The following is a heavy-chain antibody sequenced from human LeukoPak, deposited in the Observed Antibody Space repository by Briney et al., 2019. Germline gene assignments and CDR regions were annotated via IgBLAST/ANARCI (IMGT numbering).Heavy chain of an antibody. V-gene: IGHV3-11*01. J-gene: IGHJ4*02. D-gene: IGHD3-10*01. CDR2: ISSGGSTI. Sequence: PGGSLRLSCAASGFTFSDYYMSWIRQAPGKGLEGVSYISSGGSTIYYADSVKGRFTISRDNSKNTLYLQMNSLRAEDTAVYYCAKGPILLWFGELPYFDYWGQGTLVSVSS. CDR3: AKGPILLWFGELPYFDY. CDR1: GFTFSDYY.